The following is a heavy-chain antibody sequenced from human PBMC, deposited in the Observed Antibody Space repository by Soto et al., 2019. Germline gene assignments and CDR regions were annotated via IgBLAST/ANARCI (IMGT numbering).Heavy chain of an antibody. CDR1: GYTFTGYY. D-gene: IGHD6-19*01. J-gene: IGHJ2*01. Sequence: QVQLVQSGAEVRKPGASVKVSCRASGYTFTGYYLHWVRQAPGEGLEWMGWINPNTGGTEYAQKFQGRVTMTRDSCISTAYMELNRLTSDDTALYYCARDGAFSRKTVAETFHWFFDLWGRGTLVTVSS. CDR2: INPNTGGT. V-gene: IGHV1-2*02. CDR3: ARDGAFSRKTVAETFHWFFDL.